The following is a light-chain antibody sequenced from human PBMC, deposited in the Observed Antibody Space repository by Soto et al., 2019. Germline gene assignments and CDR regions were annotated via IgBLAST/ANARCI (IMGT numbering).Light chain of an antibody. CDR1: QSLLHSNGYNY. CDR3: MQALQTPPENT. V-gene: IGKV2-28*01. CDR2: LGS. Sequence: DFVMTPSPLSLPVTPGEPASISCRSSQSLLHSNGYNYLDWYLQKPGQSPQLLIYLGSNRTSGALDTFSGSGSGTYFTLKISSVEAEDVGVFYCMQALQTPPENTFCHGTKLEIK. J-gene: IGKJ2*01.